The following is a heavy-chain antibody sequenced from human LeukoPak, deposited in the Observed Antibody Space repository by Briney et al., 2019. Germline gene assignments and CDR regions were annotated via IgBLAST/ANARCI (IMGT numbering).Heavy chain of an antibody. D-gene: IGHD2-21*01. CDR1: GGSISSSSYY. Sequence: SETLSLTCTVSGGSISSSSYYWGWIRQPPGKGLEWIGSIYYSGSTYYNPSLKSRVTISVDTSKNQFSLKLSSVTAAETAVYYCARSLSMAPDVWGKGTTVTVSS. V-gene: IGHV4-39*07. CDR3: ARSLSMAPDV. J-gene: IGHJ6*04. CDR2: IYYSGST.